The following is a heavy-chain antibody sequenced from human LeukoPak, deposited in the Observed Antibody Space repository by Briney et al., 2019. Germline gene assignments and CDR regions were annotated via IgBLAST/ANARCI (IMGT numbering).Heavy chain of an antibody. CDR1: GFTFSSYP. V-gene: IGHV3-48*01. CDR3: VRDYDYAFDI. J-gene: IGHJ3*02. CDR2: IRSATSDI. Sequence: HTGGSLRLSCAASGFTFSSYPMNWVRQAPGKGLEWIPNIRSATSDIYSADSVKGRFTISRDNAKNSLFLQMNSLRVEDTGVYYCVRDYDYAFDIWGQGTVVTVSS. D-gene: IGHD5-12*01.